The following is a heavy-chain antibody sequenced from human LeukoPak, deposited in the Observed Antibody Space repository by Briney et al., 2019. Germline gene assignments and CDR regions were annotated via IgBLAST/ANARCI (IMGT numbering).Heavy chain of an antibody. CDR3: AREPHVWFGELLTAYYDY. J-gene: IGHJ4*02. V-gene: IGHV3-7*01. D-gene: IGHD3-10*01. CDR1: GFTFSSYW. Sequence: GGSLRLSCAASGFTFSSYWMSWVRQAPGKGLEWVTNIKQDGSEKYYVDSVKGRFTISRDNAKNSLYLQMNSLRAEDTAVYYCAREPHVWFGELLTAYYDYWGQGTLVTVSS. CDR2: IKQDGSEK.